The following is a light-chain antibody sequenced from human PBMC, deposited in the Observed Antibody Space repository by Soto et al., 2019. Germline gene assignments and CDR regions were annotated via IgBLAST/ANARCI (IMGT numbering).Light chain of an antibody. Sequence: QSALTQPASVSGSPGQSITISCTGTSSHVGGYDYVSWYQQHPGKAPTLMIYEVSKRPSGVSNRYSGSRSGSTASLTISGLQAEDEAYYFCSSSISSTTHLVFGGGTQLAVL. CDR3: SSSISSTTHLV. J-gene: IGLJ2*01. CDR1: SSHVGGYDY. V-gene: IGLV2-14*01. CDR2: EVS.